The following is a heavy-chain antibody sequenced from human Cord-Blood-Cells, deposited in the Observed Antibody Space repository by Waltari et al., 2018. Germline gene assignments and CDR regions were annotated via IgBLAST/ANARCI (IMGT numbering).Heavy chain of an antibody. CDR2: INHSGST. Sequence: QVQLQQWGAGLLTPSATLSLTCAVDGGYFSGSSWIWIRLPPGKGLEWIGEINHSGSTNYNPSLKSRVTISVDASKNQFSLKLSSVTAADTAVYYCARFSSSITGTTDWFDPWGQGTLVTVSS. D-gene: IGHD1-7*01. J-gene: IGHJ5*02. CDR3: ARFSSSITGTTDWFDP. CDR1: GGYFSGSS. V-gene: IGHV4-34*01.